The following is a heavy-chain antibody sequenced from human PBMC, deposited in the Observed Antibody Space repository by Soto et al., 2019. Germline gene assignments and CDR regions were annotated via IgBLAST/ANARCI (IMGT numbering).Heavy chain of an antibody. D-gene: IGHD3-10*01. Sequence: QMQLVQSGPEVKKPGTSVKVSCKASRFTFTSSAVQWVRPARGPRLEWTGWIVVGSGNTNYAQQFQERVTITRDMSTSTVYMELSSLRSDDTAVYYCATAPMDGSGSYSLNWGQGTLVTVSS. CDR2: IVVGSGNT. V-gene: IGHV1-58*01. J-gene: IGHJ4*02. CDR3: ATAPMDGSGSYSLN. CDR1: RFTFTSSA.